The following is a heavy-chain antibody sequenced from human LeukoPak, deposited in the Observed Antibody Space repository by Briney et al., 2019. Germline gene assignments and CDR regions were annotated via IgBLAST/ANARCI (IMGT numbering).Heavy chain of an antibody. CDR1: GYTLTELS. Sequence: ASVKVSCKVSGYTLTELSMHWVRQAPGKGLEWMGGFDPEDGETIYAQKFQGRVTMTEDTSTDTAYMELSSLRSEDTAVYYCATDPYDSSGYASYRFDLWGRGTLVTVSS. V-gene: IGHV1-24*01. CDR2: FDPEDGET. J-gene: IGHJ2*01. D-gene: IGHD3-22*01. CDR3: ATDPYDSSGYASYRFDL.